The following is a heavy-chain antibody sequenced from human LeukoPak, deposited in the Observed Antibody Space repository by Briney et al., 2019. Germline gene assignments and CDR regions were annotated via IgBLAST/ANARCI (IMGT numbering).Heavy chain of an antibody. V-gene: IGHV3-9*01. Sequence: PGGSLRLSCAASGFTFDDYAMHWVRQAPGKGLECVSGISWNSGSIGYADSVKGRFTISRDNAKNSLYLQMNSLRAEDTALYYCAKDNRPLATAGYDYWGQGTLVTVSS. J-gene: IGHJ4*02. CDR2: ISWNSGSI. D-gene: IGHD3-9*01. CDR3: AKDNRPLATAGYDY. CDR1: GFTFDDYA.